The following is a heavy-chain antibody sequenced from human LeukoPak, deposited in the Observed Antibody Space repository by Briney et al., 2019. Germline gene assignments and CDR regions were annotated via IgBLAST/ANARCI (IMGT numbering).Heavy chain of an antibody. CDR3: ARHYGSGSYPTFFLDY. J-gene: IGHJ4*02. D-gene: IGHD3-10*01. Sequence: PSETLSLTCAVYGGSFSGYYWSWIRQPPGKGLEWIGEINHSGSTNYNPSLKSRVTISVDTSKNQFSLKLSSVTAADTAVYYCARHYGSGSYPTFFLDYWGQGTLVTVSS. CDR1: GGSFSGYY. V-gene: IGHV4-34*01. CDR2: INHSGST.